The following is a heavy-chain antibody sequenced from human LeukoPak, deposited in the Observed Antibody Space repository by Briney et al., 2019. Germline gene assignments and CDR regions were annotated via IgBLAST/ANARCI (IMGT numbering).Heavy chain of an antibody. CDR1: GGSISSYY. Sequence: SETLSLTCTVSGGSISSYYWSWIRQPPGKGLEWIGYIYYSGSTNYNPSLKSRLAISVDTSNNQFSLRLSSVTAADMALYYCAKQGRNAFDIWGQGTMVTVSS. D-gene: IGHD6-13*01. V-gene: IGHV4-59*01. J-gene: IGHJ3*02. CDR2: IYYSGST. CDR3: AKQGRNAFDI.